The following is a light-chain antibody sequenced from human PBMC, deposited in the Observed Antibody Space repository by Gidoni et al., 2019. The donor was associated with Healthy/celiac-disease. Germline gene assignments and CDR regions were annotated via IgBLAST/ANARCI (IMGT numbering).Light chain of an antibody. Sequence: EIVFTHLPATLSMSPGERPFLPCRASQSVSSYLSWYQQKPGQAPRLLIYDASNRATGIPARFSGSGSGTDFTLTISSLEPEDFAVYYCQQRSNWPLTFGGXTKVEIK. CDR1: QSVSSY. CDR3: QQRSNWPLT. CDR2: DAS. V-gene: IGKV3-11*01. J-gene: IGKJ4*01.